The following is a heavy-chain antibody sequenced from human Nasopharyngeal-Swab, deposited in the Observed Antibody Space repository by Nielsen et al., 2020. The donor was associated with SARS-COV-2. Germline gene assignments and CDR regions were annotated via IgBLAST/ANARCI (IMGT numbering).Heavy chain of an antibody. CDR3: AKDYYGSGGASYFDY. CDR2: ISSSSSYI. J-gene: IGHJ4*02. Sequence: GASLKISCAASGFTFSSYSMNWVRQAPGKGLEWVSSISSSSSYIYYADSVKGRFTISRDNAKNSLYLQMNSLRAEDTAVYYCAKDYYGSGGASYFDYWGQGTLVTASS. CDR1: GFTFSSYS. D-gene: IGHD3-10*01. V-gene: IGHV3-21*01.